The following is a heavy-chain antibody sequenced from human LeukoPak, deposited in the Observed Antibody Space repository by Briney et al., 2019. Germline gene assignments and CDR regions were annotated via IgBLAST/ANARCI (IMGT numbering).Heavy chain of an antibody. CDR2: ISYDGSNK. CDR3: AKEKITMIVGYYFDY. Sequence: GGSLRLSCAASGFTFSSYGMHWVRQAPGKGLEWVAVISYDGSNKYYADSVKGRFTISRDNSKNTLYLQMNSLRAEDTAVYYCAKEKITMIVGYYFDYWGQGTLVTVSS. D-gene: IGHD3-22*01. J-gene: IGHJ4*02. V-gene: IGHV3-30*18. CDR1: GFTFSSYG.